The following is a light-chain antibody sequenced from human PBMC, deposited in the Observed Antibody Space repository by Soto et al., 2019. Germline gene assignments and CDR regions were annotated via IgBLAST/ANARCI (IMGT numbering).Light chain of an antibody. J-gene: IGKJ3*01. CDR2: GAS. V-gene: IGKV3-20*01. CDR3: QQYGSAPFT. CDR1: QSVSSSY. Sequence: EIVLTQSPGTLSLSPGERATLSCRASQSVSSSYLAWYQQKPGQAPRLLIYGASSRATGIPDRFSGSGSGTDFTLNIRRLEPEDFALYYCQQYGSAPFTFGPGTKVDI.